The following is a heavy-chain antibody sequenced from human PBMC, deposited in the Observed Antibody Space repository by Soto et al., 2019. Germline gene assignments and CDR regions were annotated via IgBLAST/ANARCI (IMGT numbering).Heavy chain of an antibody. CDR1: GFDFSTYA. J-gene: IGHJ4*02. V-gene: IGHV3-23*01. CDR3: ATLYDYICGSYRRPPYDFDY. CDR2: ISGTGYT. D-gene: IGHD3-16*02. Sequence: EVQLLESGGVLVQPGGSLRLSCAASGFDFSTYAMSWVRQAPGKGLEWVSGISGTGYTYYADSVRGRFTISRDNYKNTLYLQMNPLRAEDTALYYWATLYDYICGSYRRPPYDFDYWGQGTLVTVSS.